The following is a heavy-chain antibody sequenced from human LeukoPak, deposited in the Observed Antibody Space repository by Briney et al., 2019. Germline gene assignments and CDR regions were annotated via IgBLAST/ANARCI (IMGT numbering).Heavy chain of an antibody. CDR2: INPNSGGT. J-gene: IGHJ4*02. Sequence: ASVKVSCKASGYTFTSYGINWVRQAPGQGLEWMGWINPNSGGTNYAQKFQGRVTMTRDTSISTAYMELSRLRSDDTAVYYCARVGAVSYWGQGTLVTVSS. D-gene: IGHD1-26*01. CDR3: ARVGAVSY. V-gene: IGHV1-2*02. CDR1: GYTFTSYG.